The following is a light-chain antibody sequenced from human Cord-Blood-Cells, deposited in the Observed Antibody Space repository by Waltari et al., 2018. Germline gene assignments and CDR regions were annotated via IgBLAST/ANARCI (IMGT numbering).Light chain of an antibody. J-gene: IGLJ3*02. CDR3: QSYDSSNQV. CDR2: EDN. CDR1: SGSIASNY. V-gene: IGLV6-57*01. Sequence: NFMLTQPHSVSESPGQTVTISCPRRSGSIASNYVQGYQQRPGSSPTTVIYEDNQRPSGVPDRFSGSIDSSSNSASLTISGLKTEDEADYYCQSYDSSNQVFGGGTKLTVL.